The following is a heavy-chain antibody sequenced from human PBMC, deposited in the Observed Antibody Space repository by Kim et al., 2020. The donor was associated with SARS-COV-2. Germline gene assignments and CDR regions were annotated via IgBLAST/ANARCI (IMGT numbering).Heavy chain of an antibody. J-gene: IGHJ5*02. D-gene: IGHD5-12*01. CDR2: IIPIFGIA. CDR1: GGTFSSYA. V-gene: IGHV1-69*04. Sequence: SVKVSCKASGGTFSSYAISWVRQAPGQGLEWKGRIIPIFGIANYAQKFQGRVTITADKSTSTAYMELSSLRSEDTAVYYCARPRMATIIFSAAELGWFDPWGQGTLVTVSS. CDR3: ARPRMATIIFSAAELGWFDP.